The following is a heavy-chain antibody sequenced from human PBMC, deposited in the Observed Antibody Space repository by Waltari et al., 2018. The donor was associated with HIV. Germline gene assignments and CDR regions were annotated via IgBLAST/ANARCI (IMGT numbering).Heavy chain of an antibody. J-gene: IGHJ4*02. V-gene: IGHV3-21*01. D-gene: IGHD2-15*01. Sequence: EVQLVESGGGLVKPGGSLRLSFSASGFPFSRFRMNWVRQAPGKGLEWVSFISSSSSYIYYGDSVKGRFTISRDNAKNSLFLQMNSLRVEDTAVYYCARFPGIAATNLIDYWGQGTLVTVSS. CDR2: ISSSSSYI. CDR3: ARFPGIAATNLIDY. CDR1: GFPFSRFR.